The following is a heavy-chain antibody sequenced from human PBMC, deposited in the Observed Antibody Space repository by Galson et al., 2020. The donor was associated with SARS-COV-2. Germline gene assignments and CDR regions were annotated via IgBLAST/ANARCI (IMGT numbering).Heavy chain of an antibody. CDR1: GGSISSHF. CDR3: ARAPDY. J-gene: IGHJ4*02. V-gene: IGHV4-59*11. Sequence: SETLSLTCTVSGGSISSHFWSWIRQPPGKGLEWIGDIYNSGSTIYNPSLKSRVTISVDTSKNHFSLKLRSVTTADTAVYYCARAPDYWGQGTLVTVSS. CDR2: IYNSGST.